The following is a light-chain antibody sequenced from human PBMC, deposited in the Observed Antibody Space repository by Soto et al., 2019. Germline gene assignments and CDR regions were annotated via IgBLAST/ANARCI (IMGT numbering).Light chain of an antibody. CDR1: QSLNSY. CDR2: DAS. V-gene: IGKV3-11*01. J-gene: IGKJ4*01. Sequence: EIVLTQSPATLSLSPGERATLSCRASQSLNSYLAWFQQKPGQAPRLLIYDASNRAPGIPARFSGSGSGTDFTLTISSLDPVDFAVYYRQQRRAWPLTFGGGTKVELK. CDR3: QQRRAWPLT.